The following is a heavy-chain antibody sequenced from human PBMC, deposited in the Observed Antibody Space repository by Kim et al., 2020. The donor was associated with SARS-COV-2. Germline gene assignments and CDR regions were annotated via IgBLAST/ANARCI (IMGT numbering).Heavy chain of an antibody. Sequence: SVKVSCKASGGSFSSYAISWVRQAPGQGLEWMGGIIPIFGTANYAQKFQGRVTITADESTSTDYMELSSLRSEDTAVYYCAREVGGLELRYWGQGTLVTVSS. D-gene: IGHD1-7*01. CDR1: GGSFSSYA. CDR3: AREVGGLELRY. J-gene: IGHJ4*02. CDR2: IIPIFGTA. V-gene: IGHV1-69*13.